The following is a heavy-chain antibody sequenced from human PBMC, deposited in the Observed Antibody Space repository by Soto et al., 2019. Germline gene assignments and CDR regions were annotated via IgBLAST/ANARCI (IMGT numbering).Heavy chain of an antibody. CDR3: ARNLYNTGSFDH. CDR2: MTPNSGDT. V-gene: IGHV1-8*02. Sequence: QVQLVQSGAEVKKPGASVKVSCKASGYTFTSYDINWVRQAPGQGLEWVGWMTPNSGDTGYAQTXXVXFTLTRDTARSTAYMELSSLTSWDTAVYYCARNLYNTGSFDHWGEGTLVTLSS. D-gene: IGHD1-20*01. J-gene: IGHJ4*02. CDR1: GYTFTSYD.